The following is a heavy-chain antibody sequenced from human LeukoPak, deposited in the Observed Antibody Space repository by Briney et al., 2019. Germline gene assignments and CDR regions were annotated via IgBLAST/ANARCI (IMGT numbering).Heavy chain of an antibody. CDR1: GYTFTGYY. J-gene: IGHJ4*02. CDR2: INPNHGDT. D-gene: IGHD3-9*01. CDR3: ARSPHILSGENFDY. Sequence: ASVKVSCKASGYTFTGYYMHWVRQATGQGLEWMGWINPNHGDTNYAQKFQDRVSMTRDTSISTAYTHLSRLRSADTAVYYCARSPHILSGENFDYWGQGTLLTVSS. V-gene: IGHV1-2*02.